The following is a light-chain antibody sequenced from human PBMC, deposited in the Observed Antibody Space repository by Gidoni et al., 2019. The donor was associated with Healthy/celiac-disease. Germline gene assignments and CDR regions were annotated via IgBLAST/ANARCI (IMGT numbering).Light chain of an antibody. V-gene: IGKV1-9*01. CDR2: AAS. J-gene: IGKJ4*01. Sequence: DIQLTQSPSFLSASVGDRVHITCRASQGISSYLAWYQQKPGKAPKLLIYAASTLQSGVPSSFSGSGSGTEFTLTISSLQPEDFATYYCQQLNRYPLTFGGGTKVEIK. CDR3: QQLNRYPLT. CDR1: QGISSY.